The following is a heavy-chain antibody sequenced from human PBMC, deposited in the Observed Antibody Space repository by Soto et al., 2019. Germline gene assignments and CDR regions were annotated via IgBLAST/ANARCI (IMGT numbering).Heavy chain of an antibody. CDR3: ARRGSSSPAFDI. J-gene: IGHJ3*02. CDR1: GYIFTSYW. CDR2: IDPSDSYT. Sequence: GESLKISCKGSGYIFTSYWISWVRQMPGKGLEWMGRIDPSDSYTNYSPSFQGHVTISADKSISTAYLQWSSLKASDTAMYYCARRGSSSPAFDIWGQGTMVTVSS. D-gene: IGHD6-6*01. V-gene: IGHV5-10-1*01.